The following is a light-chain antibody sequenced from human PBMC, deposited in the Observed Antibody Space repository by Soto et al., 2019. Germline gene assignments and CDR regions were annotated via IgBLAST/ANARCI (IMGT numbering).Light chain of an antibody. Sequence: EMVMTQSPATFSVSLGERVTCSCRASQSVSTNLAWYQHKVGQAPRLLIYAASTRATGIPSRFSGSGSGTEFALSISSLQSEDFAVYYCQQYHKWPYPFGQGTKLEIK. CDR2: AAS. J-gene: IGKJ2*01. CDR3: QQYHKWPYP. CDR1: QSVSTN. V-gene: IGKV3-15*01.